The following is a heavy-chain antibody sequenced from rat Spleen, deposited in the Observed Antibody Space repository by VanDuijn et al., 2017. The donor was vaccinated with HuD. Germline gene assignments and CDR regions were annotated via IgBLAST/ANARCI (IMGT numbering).Heavy chain of an antibody. V-gene: IGHV5-29*01. Sequence: EVQLVESGGGLVQPGRSLKLSCAVSGFTFSDFFMAWVRQAPTRGLEWVATISYDGSSTYYRDSVKGRFTISRDDVKNTLYVQMDSLRSEDTATYYCARAGYLRDWYFDFWGPGTMVTVSS. J-gene: IGHJ1*01. D-gene: IGHD2-2*01. CDR3: ARAGYLRDWYFDF. CDR1: GFTFSDFF. CDR2: ISYDGSST.